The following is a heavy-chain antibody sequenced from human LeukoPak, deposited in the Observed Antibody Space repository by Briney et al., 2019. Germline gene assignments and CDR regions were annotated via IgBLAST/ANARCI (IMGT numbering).Heavy chain of an antibody. CDR3: ASIYCSGGSCHSKWYFDL. D-gene: IGHD2-15*01. CDR1: GGSISSSSYY. CDR2: VYHSGST. Sequence: SETLSLTCTVSGGSISSSSYYWGWIRQPPGKGLEWIGSVYHSGSTYYSPSLKSRVTISVDTSKNQFSLKLSSVTAADTAVYYCASIYCSGGSCHSKWYFDLWGRGTLVTVSS. V-gene: IGHV4-39*01. J-gene: IGHJ2*01.